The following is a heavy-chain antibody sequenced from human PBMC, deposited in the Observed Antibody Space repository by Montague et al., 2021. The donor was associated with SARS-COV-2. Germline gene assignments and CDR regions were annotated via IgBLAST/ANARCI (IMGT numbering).Heavy chain of an antibody. CDR1: GGSMSDHY. V-gene: IGHV4-59*11. J-gene: IGHJ5*02. Sequence: SETLSLTCTVSGGSMSDHYWAWIRQPPGMGLEWLAYIYYSGGINSNASLKSRVTMSVDTSKNQLSLKLTSVTAADTAVYYCARAVSVRRAVNWFDPWGQGTLVTVSS. CDR2: IYYSGGI. CDR3: ARAVSVRRAVNWFDP. D-gene: IGHD3-10*01.